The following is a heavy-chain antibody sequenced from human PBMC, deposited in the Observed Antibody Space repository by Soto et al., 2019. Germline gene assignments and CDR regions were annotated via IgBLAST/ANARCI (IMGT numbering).Heavy chain of an antibody. CDR2: VVPMFRTP. Sequence: QVQLVQSGAEVKKPGSSVKVSCKVSGGTFRKFAVSWVRQAPGQGLEWMGGVVPMFRTPNYAQKFQGRVTITADESTSTAYMELRSLRYEDTAVYYCATGATGDFGDFDLWGRGTLVTVSS. J-gene: IGHJ2*01. CDR1: GGTFRKFA. V-gene: IGHV1-69*01. D-gene: IGHD7-27*01. CDR3: ATGATGDFGDFDL.